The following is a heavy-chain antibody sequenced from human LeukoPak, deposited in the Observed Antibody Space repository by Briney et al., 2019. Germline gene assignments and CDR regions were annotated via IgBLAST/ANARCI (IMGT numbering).Heavy chain of an antibody. D-gene: IGHD1-26*01. CDR3: ARERWGLLNGYYYGMDV. CDR1: GGSFSGYN. J-gene: IGHJ6*02. CDR2: INHSGRT. Sequence: SETLSLTSAVYGGSFSGYNWSWIRHPPGKGLEWIGEINHSGRTNYNPSLKSRVTVSLDTSKNQFSLKLSSVTAADTAVDYCARERWGLLNGYYYGMDVWGQGTTVTVSS. V-gene: IGHV4-34*01.